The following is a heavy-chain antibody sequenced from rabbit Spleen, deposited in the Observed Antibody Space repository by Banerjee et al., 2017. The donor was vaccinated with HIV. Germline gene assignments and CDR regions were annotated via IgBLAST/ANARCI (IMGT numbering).Heavy chain of an antibody. Sequence: QEQLEESGGDLVKPGASLTLTCTASGFSFSSSHNMCWVRQAPGKGLECIACIYAGSSGSTYYASWAKGRFTISKTSSTTVTLQMTSLTAADTATYFCARGSAAMTMVITGFYFALWGPGTLVTVS. CDR1: GFSFSSSHN. CDR3: ARGSAAMTMVITGFYFAL. CDR2: IYAGSSGST. V-gene: IGHV1S45*01. J-gene: IGHJ4*01. D-gene: IGHD2-1*01.